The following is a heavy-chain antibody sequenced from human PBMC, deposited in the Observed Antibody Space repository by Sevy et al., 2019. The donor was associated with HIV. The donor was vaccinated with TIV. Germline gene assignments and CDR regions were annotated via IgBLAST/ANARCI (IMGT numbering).Heavy chain of an antibody. CDR3: ARARGGYSYGYDYYYGMDV. CDR2: IYSGGST. CDR1: GFTVSSNY. D-gene: IGHD5-18*01. V-gene: IGHV3-53*01. J-gene: IGHJ6*02. Sequence: GGSLRLSCAASGFTVSSNYMSWVRQAPGKGLEWVSVIYSGGSTYYADSVKGRFTISRDNSKNTLYLQMNSLRAEDTAVYYCARARGGYSYGYDYYYGMDVWGQGTTVTVSS.